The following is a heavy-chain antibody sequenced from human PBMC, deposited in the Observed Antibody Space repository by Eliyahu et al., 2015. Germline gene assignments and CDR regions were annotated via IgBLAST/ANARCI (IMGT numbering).Heavy chain of an antibody. D-gene: IGHD4-17*01. J-gene: IGHJ4*02. CDR1: GYXFTGYX. Sequence: QVQLVQSGAEVXKPGASVKVSCKASGYXFTGYXMHWGRQAPGQGLEWMGRINPNSGGTNYAQKFQGRVTMTRDTXISTAYMELSRLRSDDTAVYYCARGNDYGDERTDLDYWGQGTLVTVSS. CDR3: ARGNDYGDERTDLDY. V-gene: IGHV1-2*06. CDR2: INPNSGGT.